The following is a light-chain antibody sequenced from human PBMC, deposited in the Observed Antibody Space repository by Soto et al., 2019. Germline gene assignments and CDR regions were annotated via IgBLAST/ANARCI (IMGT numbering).Light chain of an antibody. V-gene: IGKV1-5*01. CDR3: QHYNSYPLT. CDR1: ESISTW. Sequence: DIQMTQSPSTLSASVGDRVTIPCRAHESISTWLGWYQQPPGKAPKFLIYNVSPLESGVPSRFSGSGSGTESTLTISSLQPDYFATYYCQHYNSYPLTFGQGTRLEIK. CDR2: NVS. J-gene: IGKJ5*01.